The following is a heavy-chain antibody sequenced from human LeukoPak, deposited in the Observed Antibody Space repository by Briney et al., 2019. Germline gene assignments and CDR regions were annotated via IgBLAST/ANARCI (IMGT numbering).Heavy chain of an antibody. J-gene: IGHJ6*02. V-gene: IGHV1-69*13. Sequence: SVKVSCKASGYTFTGHAMNWVRQAPGQGLEWMGGIIPIFGTANYAQKFQGRVTITADESTSTAYMELSSLRSEDTAVYYCARGPGRFGELLGNGMDVWGQGTTVTVSS. CDR3: ARGPGRFGELLGNGMDV. CDR2: IIPIFGTA. CDR1: GYTFTGHA. D-gene: IGHD3-10*01.